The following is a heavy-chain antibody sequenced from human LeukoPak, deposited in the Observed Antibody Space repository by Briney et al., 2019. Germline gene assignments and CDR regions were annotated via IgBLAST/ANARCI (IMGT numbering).Heavy chain of an antibody. CDR2: IYSSGST. D-gene: IGHD4-17*01. CDR3: ARDVYDYGDYTIDY. Sequence: SETLSLTCTLSGGSINSYFWSWIRQPAGKGLEWIGRIYSSGSTNYNSSLKSRVSMSVDTSKNQFSLRLSSVTAADTAVYYCARDVYDYGDYTIDYRGQGTLVTVSS. CDR1: GGSINSYF. J-gene: IGHJ4*02. V-gene: IGHV4-4*07.